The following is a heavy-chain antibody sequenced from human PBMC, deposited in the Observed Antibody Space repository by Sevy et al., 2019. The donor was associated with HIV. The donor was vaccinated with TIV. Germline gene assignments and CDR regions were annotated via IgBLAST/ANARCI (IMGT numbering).Heavy chain of an antibody. Sequence: ETLSLTCTVSGGSITSLYWNWIRQPPGKGLEWIANIYYNGHINYNPSLQSRVTLSLDTSKNQFSLRLSSVTAADTAMYYCAGENAWGRGYSWGQGTLVTVSS. CDR3: AGENAWGRGYS. CDR2: IYYNGHI. CDR1: GGSITSLY. J-gene: IGHJ4*02. D-gene: IGHD1-26*01. V-gene: IGHV4-59*08.